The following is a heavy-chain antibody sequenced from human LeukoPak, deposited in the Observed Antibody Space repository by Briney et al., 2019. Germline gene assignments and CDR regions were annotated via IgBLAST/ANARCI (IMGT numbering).Heavy chain of an antibody. CDR1: GFTFGRHW. J-gene: IGHJ4*02. CDR3: ARDGVAGGFDY. D-gene: IGHD6-19*01. V-gene: IGHV3-7*01. Sequence: GGSLRLSSAASGFTFGRHWMSWVRQAPGKGLEWVAHMNQGGSETTNVDSVKGRFTISRDDAKILVFLQMNSLRVEDTAVYYCARDGVAGGFDYWGQGILVTVSS. CDR2: MNQGGSET.